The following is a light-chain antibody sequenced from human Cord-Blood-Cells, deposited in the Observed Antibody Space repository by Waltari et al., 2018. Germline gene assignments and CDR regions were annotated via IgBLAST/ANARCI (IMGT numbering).Light chain of an antibody. J-gene: IGKJ5*01. Sequence: DIVMTQSPDSLAVSLGERATINCKSSQSVLYSSNNKNYLAWYQQKPGQPPKLLIYWASTRESGVPDLFSGSGSGTDFTLTISSLQAEDVAVYYCQQYYSTPITFCQGTRLEIK. V-gene: IGKV4-1*01. CDR2: WAS. CDR1: QSVLYSSNNKNY. CDR3: QQYYSTPIT.